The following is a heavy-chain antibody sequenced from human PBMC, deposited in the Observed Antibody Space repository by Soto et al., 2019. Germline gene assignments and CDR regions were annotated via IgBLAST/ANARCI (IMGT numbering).Heavy chain of an antibody. D-gene: IGHD1-7*01. CDR2: IIPIFGTA. J-gene: IGHJ5*02. V-gene: IGHV1-69*13. Sequence: SVKVSCKASGGTFSSYAISWVRQAPGQGLEWMGGIIPIFGTANYAQKFQGRVTITADESTSTAYMELSSLRSEDTAVYYCASNRPELNWFGPWGQGTLVTVPS. CDR1: GGTFSSYA. CDR3: ASNRPELNWFGP.